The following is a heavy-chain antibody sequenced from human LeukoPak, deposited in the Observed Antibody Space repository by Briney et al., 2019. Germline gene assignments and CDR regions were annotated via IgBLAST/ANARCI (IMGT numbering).Heavy chain of an antibody. CDR3: ARKPSTILDS. CDR1: GGSFSGYY. CDR2: INHSGST. D-gene: IGHD3-3*01. J-gene: IGHJ4*02. V-gene: IGHV4-34*01. Sequence: SETLSLTCAVYGGSFSGYYWCWIRQRPGKGLEWIGEINHSGSTNYNPSLKSRVTISVETSKNRFSLKLSSVTAADTAVYYCARKPSTILDSWGQGNLVTASS.